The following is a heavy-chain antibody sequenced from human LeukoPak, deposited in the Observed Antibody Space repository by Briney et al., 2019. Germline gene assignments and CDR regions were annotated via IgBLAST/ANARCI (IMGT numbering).Heavy chain of an antibody. V-gene: IGHV3-23*01. J-gene: IGHJ4*02. CDR1: GFTFSSYA. CDR3: AKPLHGAYYYDSTLDY. CDR2: ISGSGGST. Sequence: PGGSLRLSCSASGFTFSSYAMSWVRQAPGKGLEWVSAISGSGGSTYYADSVKGRFTTSRDNSKNTLYLQMNSLRAEDTAVYYCAKPLHGAYYYDSTLDYWGQGTLVTVSS. D-gene: IGHD3-22*01.